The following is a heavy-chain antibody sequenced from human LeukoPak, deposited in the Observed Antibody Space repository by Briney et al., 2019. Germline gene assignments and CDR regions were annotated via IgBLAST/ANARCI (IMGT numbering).Heavy chain of an antibody. CDR1: GYTFTGYY. D-gene: IGHD6-19*01. Sequence: ASVKVSCKASGYTFTGYYMHWVRQAPGQGLEWMGWINPNSGGTNYTQKFQGRVTMTRDTSISTAYMELSRLRSDDTAVYYCAREGISSGWSIGYYYMGVWGKGITVTLSS. V-gene: IGHV1-2*02. J-gene: IGHJ6*03. CDR2: INPNSGGT. CDR3: AREGISSGWSIGYYYMGV.